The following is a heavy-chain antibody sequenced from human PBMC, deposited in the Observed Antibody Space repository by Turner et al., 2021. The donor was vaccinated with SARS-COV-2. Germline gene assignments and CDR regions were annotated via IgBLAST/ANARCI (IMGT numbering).Heavy chain of an antibody. CDR1: GFTVSNNY. D-gene: IGHD3-10*01. J-gene: IGHJ4*02. V-gene: IGHV3-66*01. CDR2: IYSVGTT. CDR3: ARGEIRGVTGDY. Sequence: EVQLVQSGGGLVQPGGSLRLSCTASGFTVSNNYMSWVRQGRGKGLEWVSLIYSVGTTKYADSVKGRFTISRDNSKNTLYLQMNSLRAEDTAVYYCARGEIRGVTGDYWGRGTLVTVSS.